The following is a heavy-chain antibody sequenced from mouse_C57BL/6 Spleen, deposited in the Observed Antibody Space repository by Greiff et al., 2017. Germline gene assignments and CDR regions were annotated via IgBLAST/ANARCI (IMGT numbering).Heavy chain of an antibody. J-gene: IGHJ1*03. CDR1: GFNIKDYY. D-gene: IGHD1-1*01. Sequence: VQLQQSGAELVRPGASVKLSCTASGFNIKDYYMHWVKQRPEQGLEWIGRIDPEDGATEYAPKFQGKATMTAYTSSNTAYLQLSSLTSEDTAVYYCTSSSYDCYFDVWGTGTTVTVSS. CDR2: IDPEDGAT. CDR3: TSSSYDCYFDV. V-gene: IGHV14-1*01.